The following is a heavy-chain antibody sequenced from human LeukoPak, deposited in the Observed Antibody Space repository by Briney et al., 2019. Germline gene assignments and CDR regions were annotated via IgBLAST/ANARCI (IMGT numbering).Heavy chain of an antibody. J-gene: IGHJ4*02. D-gene: IGHD3-3*01. CDR2: IKQDGSEK. Sequence: GGSLRLSCAASGFTFSRFWMSWVRQAPGKGLEWVANIKQDGSEKYYVDSVKGRFTISRDNAKNSLYLQMNSLRAEDTAVYYCARDRYDFSDWGQGTLVTVSS. CDR3: ARDRYDFSD. CDR1: GFTFSRFW. V-gene: IGHV3-7*01.